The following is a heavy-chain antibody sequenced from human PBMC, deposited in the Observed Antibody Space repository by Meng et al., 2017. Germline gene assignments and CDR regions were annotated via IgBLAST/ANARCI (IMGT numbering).Heavy chain of an antibody. CDR2: MNPNSGNT. D-gene: IGHD6-19*01. CDR1: GHNLTSYE. CDR3: ARGLAVAGTVFWFDP. V-gene: IGHV1-8*03. Sequence: QVQIVQAWAEVKKPRDSVTVSCNASGHNLTSYEINWVRQATGPGLEWMGWMNPNSGNTGYAQKFQGRVTITRNTSISTAYMELSSLRSEDTAVYYCARGLAVAGTVFWFDPWGQGTLVTVSS. J-gene: IGHJ5*02.